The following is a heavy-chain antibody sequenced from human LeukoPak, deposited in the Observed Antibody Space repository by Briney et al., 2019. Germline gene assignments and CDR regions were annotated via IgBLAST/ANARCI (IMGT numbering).Heavy chain of an antibody. D-gene: IGHD1-26*01. CDR2: ISFDGSNQ. CDR1: GFTFSGYG. V-gene: IGHV3-30*18. J-gene: IGHJ4*02. Sequence: GGSLRLSCAASGFTFSGYGVHWVRQAPGKGLEWVALISFDGSNQYYADSVKGRFTISRDNSKNTLYLQMSSLRAEDTAVYYCAKPPEVGATVAYFDYWGQGTLVTVSS. CDR3: AKPPEVGATVAYFDY.